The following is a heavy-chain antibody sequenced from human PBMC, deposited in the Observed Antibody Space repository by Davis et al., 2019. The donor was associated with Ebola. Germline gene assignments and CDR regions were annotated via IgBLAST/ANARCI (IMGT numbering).Heavy chain of an antibody. V-gene: IGHV1-18*01. CDR2: ISAYNGNT. J-gene: IGHJ4*02. D-gene: IGHD2-15*01. Sequence: AASVKVSCKASGYTFTSYGISWVRQAPGQGLEWMGWISAYNGNTNYAQKLQGRVTMTTDTSTSTAYMELRSLRSDDTAVYYCARAGGTYCSGGSCPWDYWGQGTLVTVSS. CDR3: ARAGGTYCSGGSCPWDY. CDR1: GYTFTSYG.